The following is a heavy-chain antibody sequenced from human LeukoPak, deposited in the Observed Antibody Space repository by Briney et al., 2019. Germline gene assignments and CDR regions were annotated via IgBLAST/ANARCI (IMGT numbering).Heavy chain of an antibody. J-gene: IGHJ5*02. CDR2: IYSSGST. D-gene: IGHD3-22*01. CDR3: ARDLIASGYYYSNWFDP. CDR1: GVSISNYY. V-gene: IGHV4-4*07. Sequence: KPSETLSLTCTVSGVSISNYYWSWIRQPAGKGLEWIGRIYSSGSTNYSPSLKSRVTISVDTSKNQFSLKLSSETAADTAVYYCARDLIASGYYYSNWFDPWGQGTLVTVSS.